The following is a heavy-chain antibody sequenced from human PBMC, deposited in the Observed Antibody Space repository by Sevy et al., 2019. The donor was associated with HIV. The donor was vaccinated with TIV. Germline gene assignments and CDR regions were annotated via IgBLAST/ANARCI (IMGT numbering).Heavy chain of an antibody. CDR2: IYSGGST. D-gene: IGHD1-1*01. Sequence: WGSLRLSCAASGFTVSSNYMSWVRQAPGKGLEWVSVIYSGGSTYYADSVKGRFTISRDNSKNTLYLQMKSLRAEDTAVYYCARLYKLERPQVVSIYLDYWGQGTLVTVSS. J-gene: IGHJ4*02. CDR3: ARLYKLERPQVVSIYLDY. V-gene: IGHV3-53*01. CDR1: GFTVSSNY.